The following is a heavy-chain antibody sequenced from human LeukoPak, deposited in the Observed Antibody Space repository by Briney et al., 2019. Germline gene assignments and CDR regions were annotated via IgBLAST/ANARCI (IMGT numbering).Heavy chain of an antibody. CDR1: GFTFSSYA. Sequence: GGSLRLSCAASGFTFSSYAMHWVRQAPGKGLEWVAVISYDGSNKYYADSVKGRFTISRDNSKNTLYLQMNSLRAEDTAVYYCARDMRQLWSRHDAFDIWGQGTMVTVSS. J-gene: IGHJ3*02. V-gene: IGHV3-30-3*01. CDR2: ISYDGSNK. D-gene: IGHD5-18*01. CDR3: ARDMRQLWSRHDAFDI.